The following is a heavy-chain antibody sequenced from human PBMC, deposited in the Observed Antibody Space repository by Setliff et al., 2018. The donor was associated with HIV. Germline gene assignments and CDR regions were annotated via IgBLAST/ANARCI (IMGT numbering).Heavy chain of an antibody. CDR3: AKTLPTLYPPHDYYFAMDV. CDR2: IRSEGYGGTT. Sequence: PGGSLRLSCTASGFTFGDFAMAWVRQAPGKGLDWVAFIRSEGYGGTTENAASVKGRFTISRDDSKSVAYLQMNSLQTEDTAVYYCAKTLPTLYPPHDYYFAMDVWGQGTTVTVSS. D-gene: IGHD2-15*01. CDR1: GFTFGDFA. V-gene: IGHV3-49*04. J-gene: IGHJ6*02.